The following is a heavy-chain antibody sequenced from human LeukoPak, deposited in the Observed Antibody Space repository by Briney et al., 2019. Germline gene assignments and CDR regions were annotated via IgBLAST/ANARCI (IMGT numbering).Heavy chain of an antibody. CDR2: ITLGGDP. Sequence: SETLSLSCSVSGASFSGVYWTWIRQSPGRGLEWIGEITLGGDPNYNPSLKSRVTISLDTSNNQFSLYLTSVTAADTSVYYCARSAARDSFSTLVRRVYWFDPWGQGTLVTVSP. J-gene: IGHJ5*02. CDR1: GASFSGVY. CDR3: ARSAARDSFSTLVRRVYWFDP. V-gene: IGHV4-34*01. D-gene: IGHD6-13*01.